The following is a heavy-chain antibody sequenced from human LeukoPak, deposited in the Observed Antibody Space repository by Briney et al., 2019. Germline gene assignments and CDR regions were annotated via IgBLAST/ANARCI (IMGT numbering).Heavy chain of an antibody. V-gene: IGHV5-51*01. CDR1: GYRFTSYW. Sequence: GESLKISCKGSGYRFTSYWIGWVRPMPGKGLEWMGIIYPGDSDTRYSPSFQGQVTISADKSISTAYLQWSSLKASDTAMYYCATAGGDSSGLDAFDIWGQGTMVTASS. D-gene: IGHD3-22*01. CDR2: IYPGDSDT. CDR3: ATAGGDSSGLDAFDI. J-gene: IGHJ3*02.